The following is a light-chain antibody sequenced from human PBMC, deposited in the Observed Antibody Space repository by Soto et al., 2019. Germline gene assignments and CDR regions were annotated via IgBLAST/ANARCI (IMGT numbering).Light chain of an antibody. J-gene: IGKJ3*01. CDR2: RPP. V-gene: IGKV3-20*01. Sequence: ESVLTQSPGTLGLSPGERATLSCRASQSVSSSYLAWSQQHPGQPPSPLIYRPPSRAPGIPDRFSGSGSGTDFTLTTTSLEPEDFPVYSCQQYGSSPPTFGNGPKVDI. CDR1: QSVSSSY. CDR3: QQYGSSPPT.